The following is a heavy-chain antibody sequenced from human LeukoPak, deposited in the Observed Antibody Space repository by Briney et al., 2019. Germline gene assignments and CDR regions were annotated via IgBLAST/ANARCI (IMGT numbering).Heavy chain of an antibody. CDR1: GFTFSNYA. J-gene: IGHJ6*02. V-gene: IGHV3-23*01. D-gene: IGHD3-10*01. Sequence: GGSLRLSCAASGFTFSNYALNWVRQAPGKGLEWVSIICDSGDITDYADSVKGRFTISRDNSKNMLYLQMNSLRAEDTAVYFCTKKITMVRGINYGMDVWGQGTTVTVSS. CDR3: TKKITMVRGINYGMDV. CDR2: ICDSGDIT.